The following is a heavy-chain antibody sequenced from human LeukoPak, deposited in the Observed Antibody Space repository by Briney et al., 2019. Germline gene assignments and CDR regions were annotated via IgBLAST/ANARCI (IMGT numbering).Heavy chain of an antibody. CDR2: ISYDGSNK. D-gene: IGHD2-2*02. J-gene: IGHJ4*02. CDR3: AVIVVVPAAIWFDY. V-gene: IGHV3-30-3*01. Sequence: GGSLRLSCAASGFTFSSYAMHWVRQAPGKGLEWVAVISYDGSNKYYADSVKGRFTISRDNSKNTLYLQMNSLRAEDTAVYYSAVIVVVPAAIWFDYWGQETLVTVSS. CDR1: GFTFSSYA.